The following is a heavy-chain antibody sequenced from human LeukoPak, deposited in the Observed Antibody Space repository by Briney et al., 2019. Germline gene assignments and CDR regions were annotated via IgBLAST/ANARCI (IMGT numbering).Heavy chain of an antibody. J-gene: IGHJ3*02. Sequence: GASVKVSCKASGGTFSSYAISWVRQAPGQGLEWMGRIIPIFGTANYAQKFQGRVTITTDESTSTAYMELSSLRSEDTAVYYCARALDYGHAFDIWGQGTMVTVSS. V-gene: IGHV1-69*05. CDR3: ARALDYGHAFDI. CDR1: GGTFSSYA. CDR2: IIPIFGTA. D-gene: IGHD4-17*01.